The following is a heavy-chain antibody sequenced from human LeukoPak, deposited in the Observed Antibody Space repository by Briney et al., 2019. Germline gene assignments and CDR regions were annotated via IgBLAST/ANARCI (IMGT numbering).Heavy chain of an antibody. Sequence: GGSLRLSCSASGFTFSSYAMHWVRQVPGKGLEYVSAISSNGGSTYYADSVKGRFTISRDNSKNTLYLQMSSLRAEDTAVYYCVKARLATISDYWGQGTLVTVSS. CDR1: GFTFSSYA. J-gene: IGHJ4*02. D-gene: IGHD5-24*01. CDR3: VKARLATISDY. V-gene: IGHV3-64D*06. CDR2: ISSNGGST.